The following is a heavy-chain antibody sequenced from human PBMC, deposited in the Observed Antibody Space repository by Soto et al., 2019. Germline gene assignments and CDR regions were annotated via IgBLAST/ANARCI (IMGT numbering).Heavy chain of an antibody. V-gene: IGHV3-30-3*01. Sequence: QVQLVESGGGVVQPGRSLRLSCAASGFTFSSYAMHWVRQAPGKGLEWVAVISYDGSNKYYADSVKGRFTISRDNSKNTLYLQRNSLRAEDTAVYYCARVWFGGWGQGTLVTVSS. J-gene: IGHJ4*02. CDR1: GFTFSSYA. CDR3: ARVWFGG. D-gene: IGHD3-10*01. CDR2: ISYDGSNK.